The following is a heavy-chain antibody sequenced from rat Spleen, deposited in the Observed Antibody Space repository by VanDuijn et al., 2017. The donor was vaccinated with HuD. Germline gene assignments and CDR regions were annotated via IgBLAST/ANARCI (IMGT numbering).Heavy chain of an antibody. CDR1: GFTFSDFD. CDR2: ISYDGRGT. J-gene: IGHJ3*01. Sequence: EVQLVESGGGLVQPGRSLKLSCAASGFTFSDFDMAWVRQAPTKGLEWVATISYDGRGTYYRDSVKGRFTISRDNAKSTLYLQMDSLRSEDTATYYFSRNNCGGYSEFGWFASWGQGTLVTVSS. V-gene: IGHV5-29*01. CDR3: SRNNCGGYSEFGWFAS. D-gene: IGHD1-11*01.